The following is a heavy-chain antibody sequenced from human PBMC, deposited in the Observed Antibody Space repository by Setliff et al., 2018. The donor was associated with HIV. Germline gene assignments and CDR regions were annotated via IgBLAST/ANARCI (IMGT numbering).Heavy chain of an antibody. Sequence: GESLKISCAASGFTFSNYAMSWVRQSQGKGLEWVSLISGDGGRATHYSDSVKGRFTISRDNSKNTLYLQMNSLRAEDTAVYYCAKETGYCSGGSCLGGMDVWGQGTTVTVSS. CDR3: AKETGYCSGGSCLGGMDV. V-gene: IGHV3-23*01. J-gene: IGHJ6*02. CDR2: ISGDGGRAT. CDR1: GFTFSNYA. D-gene: IGHD2-15*01.